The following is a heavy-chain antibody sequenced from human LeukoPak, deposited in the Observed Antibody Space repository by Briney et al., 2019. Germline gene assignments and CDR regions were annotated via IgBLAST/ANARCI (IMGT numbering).Heavy chain of an antibody. V-gene: IGHV3-7*01. CDR3: ATRKCSISACRASSYRCMDD. J-gene: IGHJ6*03. CDR1: GFTFSSYW. Sequence: PGGSLRLSCETSGFTFSSYWMTWVRQAPGKGLEWVANIKEDGGETYYVGSMKGRFTVSRDNAKNSLYLQMNSLRVEDTAIYYCATRKCSISACRASSYRCMDDWGKGTTVTVSS. CDR2: IKEDGGET. D-gene: IGHD2-2*01.